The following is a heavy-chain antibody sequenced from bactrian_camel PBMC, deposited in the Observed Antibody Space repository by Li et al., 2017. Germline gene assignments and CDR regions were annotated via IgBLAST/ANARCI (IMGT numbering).Heavy chain of an antibody. J-gene: IGHJ6*01. CDR3: AASRGTTAYCSTKVFGT. Sequence: QLVESGGGSVQAGGSLRLSCAASGYRYASYCMAWFRQAPGKERERVAIIGSDGTTSYIDSVKGRFTISKASEGDPLYLQMNSLKPEDTAMYYCAASRGTTAYCSTKVFGTWGRGTQVTVS. D-gene: IGHD1*01. CDR2: IGSDGTT. CDR1: GYRYASYC. V-gene: IGHV3S55*01.